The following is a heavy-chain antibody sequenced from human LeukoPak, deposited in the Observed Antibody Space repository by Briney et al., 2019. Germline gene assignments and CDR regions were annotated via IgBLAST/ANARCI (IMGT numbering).Heavy chain of an antibody. Sequence: SGGPLRLSCAASGFTFSSYWMSWVRQAPGKGLEWVANIKQDGSEKYYVDSVKGRFTISRDNAKNSLYLQMNSLRAEDTAVYYCARHPAPGVYYYGMDVWGQGTTVTVSS. V-gene: IGHV3-7*01. CDR2: IKQDGSEK. CDR3: ARHPAPGVYYYGMDV. J-gene: IGHJ6*02. CDR1: GFTFSSYW. D-gene: IGHD7-27*01.